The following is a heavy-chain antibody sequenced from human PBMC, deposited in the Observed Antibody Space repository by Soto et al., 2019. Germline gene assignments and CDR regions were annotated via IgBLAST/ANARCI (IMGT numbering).Heavy chain of an antibody. V-gene: IGHV4-59*12. J-gene: IGHJ4*02. Sequence: QVQLQESGPGLVKPSETLSLTCTVSGGSISSYYWSWIRQPPGKGLDYIGYIYSSGSTNYNPSLKGRVTISVDTSKNQLSLKLTSVTAADTAVYYCARAPRSGPFDYWGQGSLVTVSS. CDR1: GGSISSYY. CDR3: ARAPRSGPFDY. CDR2: IYSSGST. D-gene: IGHD3-10*01.